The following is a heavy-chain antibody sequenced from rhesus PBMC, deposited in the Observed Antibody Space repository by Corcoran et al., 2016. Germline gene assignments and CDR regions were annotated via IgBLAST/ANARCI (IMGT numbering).Heavy chain of an antibody. Sequence: QVQLQESGPGLVKPSETLSLTCAVSGGSIRGYFWNWIRQPPGKGLEWIGSIGGSSESTHHNPTLKSRVTISADTSKNQFSLKLNSLAAADTAVYYCARGSNTFIVVIADYWGQGVLVTVSS. CDR3: ARGSNTFIVVIADY. V-gene: IGHV4-165*02. D-gene: IGHD3-28*01. J-gene: IGHJ4*01. CDR2: IGGSSEST. CDR1: GGSIRGYF.